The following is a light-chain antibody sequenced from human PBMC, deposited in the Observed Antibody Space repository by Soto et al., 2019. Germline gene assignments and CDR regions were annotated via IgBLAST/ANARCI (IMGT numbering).Light chain of an antibody. Sequence: VSLYIRDRVTITCLASHDISYYVAWYQKKPGKAPKLMIYEASTLQSGVPSRFSGSGSGTEFTLTISGLLPEDVVRYRSQHLTFLPNPSAQG. J-gene: IGKJ5*01. CDR1: HDISYY. CDR3: QHLTFLPNP. V-gene: IGKV1-9*01. CDR2: EAS.